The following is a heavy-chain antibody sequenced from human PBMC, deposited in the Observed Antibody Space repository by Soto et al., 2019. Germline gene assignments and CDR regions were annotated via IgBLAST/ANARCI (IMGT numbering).Heavy chain of an antibody. V-gene: IGHV3-23*01. CDR3: AKARSGNYIYYFDY. J-gene: IGHJ4*02. Sequence: PGGSLRLSCAASGFIFSNYAMNWVRQAPGKGLEWVSGISGTGINTYYADSVKGRFTISRDKSKNTLYLQMSGVKVEDTAVYYCAKARSGNYIYYFDYWGQGTLVTVSS. CDR2: ISGTGINT. D-gene: IGHD3-3*01. CDR1: GFIFSNYA.